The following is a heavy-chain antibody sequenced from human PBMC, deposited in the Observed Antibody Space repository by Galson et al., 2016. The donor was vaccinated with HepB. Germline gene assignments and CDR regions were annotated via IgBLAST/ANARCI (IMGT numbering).Heavy chain of an antibody. D-gene: IGHD1-7*01. V-gene: IGHV4/OR15-8*01. CDR2: IYETGTA. CDR1: GGSISSNYW. J-gene: IGHJ4*02. Sequence: ETLSLTCDVSGGSISSNYWWGWVRQSPEKGFEWIGEIYETGTANYNPPFTRPATISVDKSKNQISLSLDSVTAADTATYYCTRGNLGTYATMAFDYWGQGSLVTVSS. CDR3: TRGNLGTYATMAFDY.